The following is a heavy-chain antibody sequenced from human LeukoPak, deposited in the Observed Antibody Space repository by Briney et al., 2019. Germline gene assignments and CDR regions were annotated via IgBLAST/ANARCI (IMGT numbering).Heavy chain of an antibody. V-gene: IGHV4-34*01. Sequence: PSETLSLTCAVYGGSFSGYYWSWIRQPPGKGLEWIGEINHSGSTNYNPSLKSRVTISVDTSKNQFSLKLSSVTAADTAVYYCARGQEREPYFDYWGQGTLVTVSS. CDR3: ARGQEREPYFDY. CDR1: GGSFSGYY. J-gene: IGHJ4*02. D-gene: IGHD1-26*01. CDR2: INHSGST.